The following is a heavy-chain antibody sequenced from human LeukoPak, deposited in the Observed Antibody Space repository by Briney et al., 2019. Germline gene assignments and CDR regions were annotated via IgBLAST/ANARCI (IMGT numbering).Heavy chain of an antibody. CDR3: ARGDYGSGKYFQH. D-gene: IGHD3-10*01. V-gene: IGHV1-46*01. Sequence: GASVKVSCKASGYTFTSYYMHWVRRAPGQGLEWMGLINPSGGSTSYAQKFQGSVTMTRDTSTSTVYMELSSLRSEDTAVYYCARGDYGSGKYFQHWGQGTLVTVSS. J-gene: IGHJ1*01. CDR1: GYTFTSYY. CDR2: INPSGGST.